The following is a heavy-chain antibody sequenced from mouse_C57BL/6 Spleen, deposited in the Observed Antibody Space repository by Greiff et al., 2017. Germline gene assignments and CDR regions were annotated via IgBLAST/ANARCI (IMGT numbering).Heavy chain of an antibody. V-gene: IGHV1-22*01. CDR2: INPNNGGT. D-gene: IGHD2-3*01. CDR1: GYTFTDYN. CDR3: ARGGYDGYLYYFDY. Sequence: EVQLQQSGPELVKPGASVKMPCKASGYTFTDYNMHWVKQSHGKSLEWIGYINPNNGGTSYNQKFKGKATLTVNKSSSTAYMELRSLTSEDSAVYYCARGGYDGYLYYFDYWGQGTTLTVSS. J-gene: IGHJ2*01.